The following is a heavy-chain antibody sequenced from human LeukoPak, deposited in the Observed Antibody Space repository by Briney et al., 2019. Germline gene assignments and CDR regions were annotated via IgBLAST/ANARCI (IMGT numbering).Heavy chain of an antibody. D-gene: IGHD6-19*01. CDR2: ISITEGT. CDR3: ARLTWDINDWYADDC. V-gene: IGHV4-4*07. Sequence: SETLSLTCTVSGGSLSPYYWSWIRQTPGKGLEWIGRISITEGTNYNPSLKSRVSMSVDASKNQVSLKLGSVTAADTAVYYCARLTWDINDWYADDCWGQGTLVTVSS. CDR1: GGSLSPYY. J-gene: IGHJ4*02.